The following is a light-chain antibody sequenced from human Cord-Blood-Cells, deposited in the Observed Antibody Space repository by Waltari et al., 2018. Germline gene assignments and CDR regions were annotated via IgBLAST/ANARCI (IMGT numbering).Light chain of an antibody. V-gene: IGLV2-14*01. Sequence: QSALTQPASVSGSPGQSITISCTGTSSDVGGYNYVSWYQQHPGKAPKLMIYDVSNRPSGVSDRFARSKAGNTASLTISGLQAEDEADYYCSAYTSSSTWVYGRGTKLTVL. CDR1: SSDVGGYNY. J-gene: IGLJ3*02. CDR3: SAYTSSSTWV. CDR2: DVS.